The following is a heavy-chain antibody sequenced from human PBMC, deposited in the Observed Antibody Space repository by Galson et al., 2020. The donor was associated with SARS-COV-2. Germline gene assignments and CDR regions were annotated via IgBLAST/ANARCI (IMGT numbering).Heavy chain of an antibody. D-gene: IGHD3-16*01. V-gene: IGHV3-53*01. Sequence: QLGESPKISCAASGFIVNTNYMSWVRRAPGKGLEWASTIDTGVDTFYADSMKGRFTISRDDLHNVLYLQMNSLGAEGTGMYYCAGDVGDFWGQGTLVTVSS. J-gene: IGHJ4*02. CDR1: GFIVNTNY. CDR3: AGDVGDF. CDR2: IDTGVDT.